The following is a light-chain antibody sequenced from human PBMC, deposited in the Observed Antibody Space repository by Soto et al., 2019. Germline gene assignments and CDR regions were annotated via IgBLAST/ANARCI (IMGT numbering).Light chain of an antibody. Sequence: EIVMTQSPATLSVSPGERATLSCRASQSVSSNLAWYQQKPGQAPRLLLYGASTRATGIPARFSGSGSGTEFTLTSGSLQSEDFAVYYCQQYNNWPPWTFGEGTKVEIK. CDR1: QSVSSN. J-gene: IGKJ1*01. CDR3: QQYNNWPPWT. V-gene: IGKV3-15*01. CDR2: GAS.